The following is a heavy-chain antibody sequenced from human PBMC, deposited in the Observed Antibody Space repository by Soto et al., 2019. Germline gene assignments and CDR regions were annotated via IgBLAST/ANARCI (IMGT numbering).Heavy chain of an antibody. CDR2: IWYDGSNK. D-gene: IGHD3-3*01. J-gene: IGHJ6*02. V-gene: IGHV3-33*01. Sequence: SLRISSATGGFNFKNYGMPWGPQAPGKGLEWVAVIWYDGSNKYYADSVKGRFTISRDNSKNTLYLQMNSLRAEDTAVYYCARDRSIFGVVDYYGMDVWGQGTTVTVSS. CDR1: GFNFKNYG. CDR3: ARDRSIFGVVDYYGMDV.